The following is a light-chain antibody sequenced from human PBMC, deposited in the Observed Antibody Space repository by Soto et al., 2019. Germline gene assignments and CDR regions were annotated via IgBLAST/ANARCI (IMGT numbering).Light chain of an antibody. Sequence: DIKMTQSPSYLSASVGAGVPITCRASQGFNYNLGWFQQKPGKAPKSLIYSASSLQSGVPSRFSGSGSGTEFTLTIDSLQPEDFATYYCQQYNTNPLTFGQGTKVEIK. CDR2: SAS. CDR1: QGFNYN. V-gene: IGKV1-16*01. CDR3: QQYNTNPLT. J-gene: IGKJ1*01.